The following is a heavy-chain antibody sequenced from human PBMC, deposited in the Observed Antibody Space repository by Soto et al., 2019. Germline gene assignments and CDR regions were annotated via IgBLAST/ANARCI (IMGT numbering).Heavy chain of an antibody. J-gene: IGHJ5*02. CDR2: IYHSGIT. Sequence: SSETLSLTCAVSSGSISSNWWSWVRQPPGKGLEWIGEIYHSGITNYNPSLNSRVTISVDKSKNHFSLDLSSVTAADTAVYYCSSQTYSYAWHHWGQGTQVTVSS. CDR3: SSQTYSYAWHH. V-gene: IGHV4-4*02. D-gene: IGHD5-18*01. CDR1: SGSISSNW.